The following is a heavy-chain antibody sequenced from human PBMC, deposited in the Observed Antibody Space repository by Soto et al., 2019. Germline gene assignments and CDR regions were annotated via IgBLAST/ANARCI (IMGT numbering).Heavy chain of an antibody. CDR3: VCGGNFFIY. CDR1: GFTFSTYW. J-gene: IGHJ4*02. Sequence: EVQLVESGGGLVQPGGSLRLSCADSGFTFSTYWMTWVRQPPGKVLEWVANMDQDGSETYYVDSVRGRFTVSRDNAKNSLYLQMNILRVEDTAVYYCVCGGNFFIYWGQGTLVTVSP. V-gene: IGHV3-7*01. D-gene: IGHD3-16*01. CDR2: MDQDGSET.